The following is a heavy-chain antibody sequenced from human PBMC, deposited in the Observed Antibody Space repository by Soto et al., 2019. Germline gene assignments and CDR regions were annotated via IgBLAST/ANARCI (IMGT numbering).Heavy chain of an antibody. CDR3: ARVARGCSGGSCYLYYFDY. D-gene: IGHD2-15*01. V-gene: IGHV1-69*12. Sequence: QVQLVQSGAEVKKPGSSVKVSCKASGGTFSSYAISWVRQAPGQGLEWMGGIIPIFGTANYAQKFQSRVTITADESTSTAYMELSSLRSEDTAVYYCARVARGCSGGSCYLYYFDYWGQGTLVTVSS. CDR2: IIPIFGTA. J-gene: IGHJ4*02. CDR1: GGTFSSYA.